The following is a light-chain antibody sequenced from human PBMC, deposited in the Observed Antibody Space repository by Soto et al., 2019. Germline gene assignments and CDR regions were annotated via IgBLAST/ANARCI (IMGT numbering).Light chain of an antibody. V-gene: IGLV2-14*01. CDR2: DVS. Sequence: QSALTQPASVSGSTGQSITISCTGTSSDVGGYNYVSWYQQHPGKAPKLMIYDVSNRPSGVSNRFSGSKSGNTASLTISGLQAEDEADYYCSSYTSSSTYVVFGGWTKLTVL. CDR3: SSYTSSSTYVV. CDR1: SSDVGGYNY. J-gene: IGLJ2*01.